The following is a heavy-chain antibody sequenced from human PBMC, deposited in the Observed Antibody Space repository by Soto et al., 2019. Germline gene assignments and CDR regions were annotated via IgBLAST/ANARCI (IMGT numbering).Heavy chain of an antibody. D-gene: IGHD2-2*01. Sequence: GGSLRLSCAASGFTFSSYGMHWVRQAPGKGLEWVAVISYDGSNKYYADSVKGRFTISRDNSKNTLYLQMNSLRAEDTAVYYCAKVRTQYQLLSGLYWGQGTLVTVSS. CDR1: GFTFSSYG. CDR2: ISYDGSNK. CDR3: AKVRTQYQLLSGLY. V-gene: IGHV3-30*18. J-gene: IGHJ4*02.